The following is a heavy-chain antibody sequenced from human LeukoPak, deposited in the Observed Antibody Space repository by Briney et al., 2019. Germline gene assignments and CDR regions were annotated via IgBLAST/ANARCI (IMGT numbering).Heavy chain of an antibody. V-gene: IGHV4-39*07. Sequence: SETLSLTCTVSGGSISSSSYYWGWIRQPPGKGLEWIGSICYSGSTNYNPSLKSRVTISVDKSKNQFSLKLSSVTAADTAVYYCARDCSGGSCYFDYWGQGTLVTVSS. CDR1: GGSISSSSYY. CDR2: ICYSGST. CDR3: ARDCSGGSCYFDY. D-gene: IGHD2-15*01. J-gene: IGHJ4*02.